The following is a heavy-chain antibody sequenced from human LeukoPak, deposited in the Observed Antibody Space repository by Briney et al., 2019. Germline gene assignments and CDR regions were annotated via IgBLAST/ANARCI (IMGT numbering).Heavy chain of an antibody. CDR1: GGSFSGYY. J-gene: IGHJ5*02. V-gene: IGHV4-34*01. CDR3: ARGPYDYVWGRRFDP. Sequence: SETLSLTCAVYGGSFSGYYWSWIRQPPGKGLEWIGEINHSGSTNYNPSLKSRVTIPVDTSKNQFSLKLSSVTAADTAVYYCARGPYDYVWGRRFDPWGQGTLVTVSS. CDR2: INHSGST. D-gene: IGHD3-16*01.